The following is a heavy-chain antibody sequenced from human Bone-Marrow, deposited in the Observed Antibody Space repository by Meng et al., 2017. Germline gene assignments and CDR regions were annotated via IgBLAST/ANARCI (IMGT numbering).Heavy chain of an antibody. J-gene: IGHJ4*02. CDR2: VSYSGDT. D-gene: IGHD6-6*01. CDR3: ARFGSSATLFDY. CDR1: GGPISSYY. V-gene: IGHV4-59*01. Sequence: SETLSLTCTVPGGPISSYYWTWIRQPPGKGLEWIGYVSYSGDTNYNPSLMSRVTMSVDTSKNQFSLKLASVTAADTAVYYCARFGSSATLFDYWGQGTLVTVSS.